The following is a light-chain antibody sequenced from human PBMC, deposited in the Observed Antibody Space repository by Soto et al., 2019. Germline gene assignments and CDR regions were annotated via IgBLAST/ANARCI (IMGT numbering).Light chain of an antibody. J-gene: IGKJ4*01. Sequence: IVLTQSPATLSLSPGERATLSCRASQGISSYLAWYQQKPGQAPRLLIYEASNRATGIPARFSGSGSGTDFTLTIGSLEPEDFAVYYCQQRNSWPLTFGGGTKVEIK. CDR3: QQRNSWPLT. V-gene: IGKV3-11*01. CDR2: EAS. CDR1: QGISSY.